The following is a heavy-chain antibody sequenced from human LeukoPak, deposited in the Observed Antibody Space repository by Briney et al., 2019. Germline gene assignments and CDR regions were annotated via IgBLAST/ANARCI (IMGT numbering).Heavy chain of an antibody. V-gene: IGHV4-39*02. CDR2: IYYSGST. CDR1: GGSISSSSYY. J-gene: IGHJ4*02. D-gene: IGHD5-18*01. CDR3: AREGIQLWLSAFDY. Sequence: SETLSLTCTVSGGSISSSSYYWGWIRQPPGKGLEWIGSIYYSGSTYYNPSLKSRVTISVDTSKNQFSLKLSSVTAADTAVYYCAREGIQLWLSAFDYWGQGTLVIVSS.